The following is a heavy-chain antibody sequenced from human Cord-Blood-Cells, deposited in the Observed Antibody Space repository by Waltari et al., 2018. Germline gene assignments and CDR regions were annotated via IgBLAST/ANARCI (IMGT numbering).Heavy chain of an antibody. J-gene: IGHJ4*02. Sequence: QVQLQESGPGLVKPSETLSLTCTVSGGSISSHYWSWIRQPPGKGLEWIGYIYYSGSTNSNPSLKRRVTISVDTSKNQFSLKLSSVTAADTAVYYCARSDFWSGYYDYWGQGTLVTVSS. V-gene: IGHV4-59*11. CDR1: GGSISSHY. D-gene: IGHD3-3*01. CDR3: ARSDFWSGYYDY. CDR2: IYYSGST.